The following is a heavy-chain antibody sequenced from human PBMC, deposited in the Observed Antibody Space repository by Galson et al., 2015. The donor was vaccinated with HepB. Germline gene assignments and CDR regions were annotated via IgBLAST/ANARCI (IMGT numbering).Heavy chain of an antibody. J-gene: IGHJ5*02. D-gene: IGHD3-3*01. CDR1: GFTFSSYW. CDR2: INSDGSST. CDR3: AREMIAYYDFWSATMGWFDP. V-gene: IGHV3-74*01. Sequence: SLRLSCAASGFTFSSYWMHWVRQAPGKGLVWVSRINSDGSSTSYADSVKGRFTISRDNAKNTLYLQMNSLRAEDTAVYYCAREMIAYYDFWSATMGWFDPWGQGTLVTVSS.